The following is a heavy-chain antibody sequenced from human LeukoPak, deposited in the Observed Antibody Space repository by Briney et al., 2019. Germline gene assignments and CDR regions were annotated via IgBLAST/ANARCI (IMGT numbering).Heavy chain of an antibody. CDR1: GGSISNYY. V-gene: IGHV4-4*07. Sequence: SETLSLTCTVSGGSISNYYWSWIRQPAGKGLEWIGRIYTSGTTHYNPSLKSRVTMSVDTSKNQFSLNLSSATAADTAVYYCARFSSIAAAFDYWGLGTLVTVSS. CDR2: IYTSGTT. CDR3: ARFSSIAAAFDY. D-gene: IGHD6-13*01. J-gene: IGHJ4*02.